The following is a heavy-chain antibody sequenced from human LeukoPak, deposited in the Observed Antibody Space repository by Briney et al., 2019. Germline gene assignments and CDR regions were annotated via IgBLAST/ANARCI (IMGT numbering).Heavy chain of an antibody. V-gene: IGHV3-11*01. Sequence: GGSLRLSCAASGFTFSDYYMSWIRQAPGKGLEGVSYISSSGSTIYYADSVKGRFTISRDNAKNSLYLQMNSLRAEDTAVYYCAGNYGSGSNYYYYGMDVWGQGTTVTVSS. CDR1: GFTFSDYY. D-gene: IGHD3-10*01. CDR2: ISSSGSTI. J-gene: IGHJ6*02. CDR3: AGNYGSGSNYYYYGMDV.